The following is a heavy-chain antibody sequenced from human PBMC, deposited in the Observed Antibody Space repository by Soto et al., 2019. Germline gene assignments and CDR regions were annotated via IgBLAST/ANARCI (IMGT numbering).Heavy chain of an antibody. CDR3: ARKARYTFGGVQYYYYGMDV. J-gene: IGHJ6*02. Sequence: GGSLRLSCAASGFTFSSYWMHWVRQAPGKGLVWVSRINSDGSSTNYADSVKGRFTISRDNAKNTLYLQMNSLRAEETAVYYCARKARYTFGGVQYYYYGMDVWGQGTTVTVSS. CDR2: INSDGSST. CDR1: GFTFSSYW. D-gene: IGHD3-16*01. V-gene: IGHV3-74*01.